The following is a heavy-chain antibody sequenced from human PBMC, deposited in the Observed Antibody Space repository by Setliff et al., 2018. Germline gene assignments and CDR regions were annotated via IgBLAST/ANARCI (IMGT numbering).Heavy chain of an antibody. D-gene: IGHD3-10*01. Sequence: SETLSLTCTVSGGSVNDYYWSWIRRPPGKGLEWIGYSYYLGATKYTPSLKGRVSISVDTAENQFSLRLTSVTAADTAVYYCVRDYGPNDHWGQGTLVTVSS. CDR2: SYYLGAT. CDR3: VRDYGPNDH. CDR1: GGSVNDYY. J-gene: IGHJ4*02. V-gene: IGHV4-59*02.